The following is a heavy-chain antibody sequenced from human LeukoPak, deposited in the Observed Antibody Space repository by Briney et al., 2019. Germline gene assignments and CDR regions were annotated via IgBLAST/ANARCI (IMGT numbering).Heavy chain of an antibody. Sequence: SVTVSCTASGGTFSSYAISWVRQAPGQGLEWMGGIIPSFGTANYAQKFQGRVTITTDESTSTAYMELSSLRSEDTAVYYCASGESTSFSYYYYYMDVWGKGTTVTVSS. CDR2: IIPSFGTA. CDR3: ASGESTSFSYYYYYMDV. V-gene: IGHV1-69*05. CDR1: GGTFSSYA. D-gene: IGHD7-27*01. J-gene: IGHJ6*03.